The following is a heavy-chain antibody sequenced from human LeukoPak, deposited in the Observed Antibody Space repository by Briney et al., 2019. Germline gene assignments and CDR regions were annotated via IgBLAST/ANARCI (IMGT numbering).Heavy chain of an antibody. Sequence: PGGSLRLSCAASGFTFSSYSMNWVRQAPGKGLEWIGEISHTGGINYNPSLKSRVTISADTSKNQFSLRLTSVTAADTAVYYCARGPSRGYSGYDLAHDYWGQGTLVTVSS. CDR2: ISHTGGI. J-gene: IGHJ4*02. CDR3: ARGPSRGYSGYDLAHDY. V-gene: IGHV4-34*01. D-gene: IGHD5-12*01. CDR1: GFTFSSYS.